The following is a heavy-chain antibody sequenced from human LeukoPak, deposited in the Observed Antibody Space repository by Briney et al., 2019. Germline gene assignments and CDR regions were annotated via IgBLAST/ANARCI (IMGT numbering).Heavy chain of an antibody. CDR2: IYYSGST. CDR3: ARVGVFGVVIGYFDY. J-gene: IGHJ4*02. CDR1: GGSISSYY. D-gene: IGHD3-3*01. Sequence: PETLSLTCTVSGGSISSYYWSWIRQPPGKGLEWIGYIYYSGSTNYNPSLKSRVTISVDTSKNQFSLKLSSVTAADTAVYYCARVGVFGVVIGYFDYWGQGTLVTVSS. V-gene: IGHV4-59*01.